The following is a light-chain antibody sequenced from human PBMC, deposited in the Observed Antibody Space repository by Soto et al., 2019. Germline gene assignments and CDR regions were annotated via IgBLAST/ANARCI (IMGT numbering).Light chain of an antibody. CDR3: QQANSFSRT. CDR1: QGSSSW. CDR2: AAS. Sequence: DIQMTQSPSSVSASVGDRVTITCRASQGSSSWLAWYQQKPGKAPKLLIYAASSLQSGVPSRFSGSGSGTDCTLTISRLQPEDFATYYCQQANSFSRTFGQGTKVEIK. V-gene: IGKV1-12*01. J-gene: IGKJ1*01.